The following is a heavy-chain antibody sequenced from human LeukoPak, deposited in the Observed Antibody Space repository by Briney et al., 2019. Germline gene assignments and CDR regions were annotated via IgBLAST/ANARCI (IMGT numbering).Heavy chain of an antibody. D-gene: IGHD2-15*01. V-gene: IGHV1-24*01. J-gene: IGHJ3*02. CDR2: FDPEDGET. Sequence: VASVKVSCTASGYTFTGYYIHWVRQAPGKGLEWMGGFDPEDGETIYAQKVQGRVTMTEDTSTDTAYMELSSLRSEDTAVYYCATLEGPSVVVVAATTPHSDAFDIWGQGTMVTVSS. CDR1: GYTFTGYY. CDR3: ATLEGPSVVVVAATTPHSDAFDI.